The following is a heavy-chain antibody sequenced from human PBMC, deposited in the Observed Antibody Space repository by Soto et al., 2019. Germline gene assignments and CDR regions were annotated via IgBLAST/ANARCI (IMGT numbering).Heavy chain of an antibody. Sequence: RQQPGKGLEWIGYIYYSGSTYYNPSLKSRITISVDTSKNQFSLKLSSVTAADTAVYYCAREVRGVIIRDNWFDPWGQGTLVTVSS. V-gene: IGHV4-31*02. D-gene: IGHD3-10*01. J-gene: IGHJ5*02. CDR2: IYYSGST. CDR3: AREVRGVIIRDNWFDP.